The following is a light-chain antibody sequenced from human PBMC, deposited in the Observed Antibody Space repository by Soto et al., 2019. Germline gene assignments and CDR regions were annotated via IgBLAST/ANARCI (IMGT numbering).Light chain of an antibody. CDR3: QQYGTSPLT. Sequence: EIVLTQSPGTLSLSPGEGATLSCRASENVYINSLAWYQQKPGQPPRLLIYGAATRASAVPDRFSGSGSGADFTLTITGLEHEDFAVYYCQQYGTSPLTFGPGTRV. V-gene: IGKV3-20*01. CDR2: GAA. J-gene: IGKJ3*01. CDR1: ENVYINS.